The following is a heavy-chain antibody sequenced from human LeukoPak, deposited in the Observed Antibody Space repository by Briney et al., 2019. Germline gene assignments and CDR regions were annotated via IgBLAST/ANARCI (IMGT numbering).Heavy chain of an antibody. J-gene: IGHJ3*02. V-gene: IGHV3-21*01. CDR1: GFTFSSYS. D-gene: IGHD3-22*01. CDR3: ARDNGSGYYADAVDI. Sequence: GGSLRLSCAASGFTFSSYSMNWVHQAPGKGLEWVSSISSSSSYIYYADSVKGRFTISRDNAKNSLYLQMNSLRAEDTAVYYCARDNGSGYYADAVDIWGQGTMVTASS. CDR2: ISSSSSYI.